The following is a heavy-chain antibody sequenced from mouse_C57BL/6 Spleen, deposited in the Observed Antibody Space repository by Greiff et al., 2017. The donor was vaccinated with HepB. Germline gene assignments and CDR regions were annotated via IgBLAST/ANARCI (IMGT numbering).Heavy chain of an antibody. CDR2: FNPGSGGT. Sequence: QVQLQESGAELVRPGTSVKVSCKASGYAFTNYLIEWVKQRPGQGLEWIGVFNPGSGGTNYNEKFKGKATLTADKSSSTAYMQLSSLTSEDSAVYFCRYGLYYYAMDYWGQGTSVTVSS. V-gene: IGHV1-54*01. CDR3: RYGLYYYAMDY. D-gene: IGHD2-10*02. J-gene: IGHJ4*01. CDR1: GYAFTNYL.